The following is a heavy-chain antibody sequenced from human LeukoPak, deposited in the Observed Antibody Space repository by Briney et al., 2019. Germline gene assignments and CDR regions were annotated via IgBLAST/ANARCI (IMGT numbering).Heavy chain of an antibody. Sequence: GGSLRLSCAASGFTFSSYSMNWVRQAPGKGLEWVANIKQDGSEKYYVDSVKGRFTISRDNAKNSVYLQMNSLRAEDTAVYYCARDKIVGATHFDYWGQGTLVTVSS. CDR1: GFTFSSYS. V-gene: IGHV3-7*01. CDR2: IKQDGSEK. D-gene: IGHD1-26*01. CDR3: ARDKIVGATHFDY. J-gene: IGHJ4*02.